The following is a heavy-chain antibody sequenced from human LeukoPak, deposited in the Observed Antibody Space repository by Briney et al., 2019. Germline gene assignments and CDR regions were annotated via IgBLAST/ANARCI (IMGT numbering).Heavy chain of an antibody. CDR1: GGSISSYY. Sequence: SETLSLTCTVSGGSISSYYWSWIRRSPGKGLEWIGYIYDSGSSKYNPSLKSRVAMSPDMSKNQFSLKLSSVTAADTAVYYCARLESGVLGDPYYYDSTGYYYRGYFDSWGQGTLVTVSS. J-gene: IGHJ4*02. D-gene: IGHD3-22*01. V-gene: IGHV4-59*08. CDR3: ARLESGVLGDPYYYDSTGYYYRGYFDS. CDR2: IYDSGSS.